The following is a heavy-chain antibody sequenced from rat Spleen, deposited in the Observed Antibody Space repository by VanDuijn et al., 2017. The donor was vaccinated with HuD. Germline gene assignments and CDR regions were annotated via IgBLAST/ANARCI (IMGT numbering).Heavy chain of an antibody. CDR3: ARATGSYYWYFDF. D-gene: IGHD5-1*01. V-gene: IGHV2S8*01. CDR2: ISSGGST. J-gene: IGHJ1*01. CDR1: GFSLTSYG. Sequence: QVQLKESGPDLVQPSQTLSLTCTVSGFSLTSYGVSWVRQPPGKGLEWIAAISSGGSTYYNSVLKSRLSISRDTSKSQVFLKMNSLQTEDTAMYFCARATGSYYWYFDFWGPGTMVTVSS.